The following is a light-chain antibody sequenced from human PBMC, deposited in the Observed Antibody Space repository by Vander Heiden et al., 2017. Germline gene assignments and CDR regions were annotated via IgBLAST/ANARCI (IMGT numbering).Light chain of an antibody. J-gene: IGKJ4*01. CDR1: HDISTY. V-gene: IGKV1-33*01. Sequence: DIQMTQSPSSLSASVGDRVTITCQATHDISTYLNWYQQKPGKAPKLLIYGASNLQKGVPPRFSGSGSGTDFSFTISSLQPEDIATYYCQQYNNLLSLGGGTKVEIK. CDR2: GAS. CDR3: QQYNNLLS.